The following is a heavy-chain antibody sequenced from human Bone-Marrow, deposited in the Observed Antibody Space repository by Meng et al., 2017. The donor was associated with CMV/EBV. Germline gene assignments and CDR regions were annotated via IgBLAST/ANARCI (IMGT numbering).Heavy chain of an antibody. Sequence: ASVKVSCKASGYTFTSYDINWVRQATGQGLEWMGWMNPNSGNTGYAQKFQGRVTMTRNTSISTAYMELSSLRSEDTAVYYCARRLTAARPRAKVWYYGMDVWGQGTPVTVSS. CDR1: GYTFTSYD. J-gene: IGHJ6*02. D-gene: IGHD6-6*01. V-gene: IGHV1-8*01. CDR2: MNPNSGNT. CDR3: ARRLTAARPRAKVWYYGMDV.